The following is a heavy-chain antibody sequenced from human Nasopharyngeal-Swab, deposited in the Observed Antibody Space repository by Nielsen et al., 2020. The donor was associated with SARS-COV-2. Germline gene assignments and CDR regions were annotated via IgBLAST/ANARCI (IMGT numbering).Heavy chain of an antibody. V-gene: IGHV3-30*03. Sequence: GGSLRLSCAASGFNFTRFGMHWVRQAPGKGLKWMAFISYDGTIQYYADSVKGRFTISRDNSKNILYLQMNSLRPEDTAVYYCARGAVAGRNAFDIWGQGTLVTVSS. CDR3: ARGAVAGRNAFDI. D-gene: IGHD6-19*01. CDR1: GFNFTRFG. J-gene: IGHJ3*02. CDR2: ISYDGTIQ.